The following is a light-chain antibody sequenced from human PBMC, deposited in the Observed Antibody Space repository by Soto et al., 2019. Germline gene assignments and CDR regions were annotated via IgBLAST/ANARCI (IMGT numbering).Light chain of an antibody. CDR1: SSNIGAGYD. CDR3: QSHDSSLHASV. V-gene: IGLV1-40*01. Sequence: QTVVTQPPSVSGAPGQRVTISCTGSSSNIGAGYDVHWYLQLPGTAPKLLIYGNTNRPSGVPDRFSGPKSGSSASLAITGLQAEDEADYYCQSHDSSLHASVFGTGTKLTVL. CDR2: GNT. J-gene: IGLJ1*01.